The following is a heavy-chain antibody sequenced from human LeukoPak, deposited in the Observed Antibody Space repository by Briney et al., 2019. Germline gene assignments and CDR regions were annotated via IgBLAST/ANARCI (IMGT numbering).Heavy chain of an antibody. CDR3: ARDRAYGSGSYSNYYYYGMDV. CDR1: GFTFSSYA. J-gene: IGHJ6*04. V-gene: IGHV3-30*04. D-gene: IGHD3-10*01. CDR2: ISYDGSNK. Sequence: GESLRLSCAASGFTFSSYAMHWVRQAPGKGLEWVAVISYDGSNKYYADSVKGRFTISRDNSKNTLYLQMNSLRAEDTAVYYCARDRAYGSGSYSNYYYYGMDVWGKGTTVTVSS.